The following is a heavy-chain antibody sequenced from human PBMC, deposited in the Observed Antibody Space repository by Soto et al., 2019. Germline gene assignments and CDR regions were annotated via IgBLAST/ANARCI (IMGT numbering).Heavy chain of an antibody. CDR3: ANSEQPYYSCYGMDV. CDR2: ISYDGSKT. D-gene: IGHD6-13*01. J-gene: IGHJ6*02. CDR1: GFTFSSYD. V-gene: IGHV3-30*18. Sequence: QVQLLESGGGVVQPGRSLRLSCAASGFTFSSYDMHWVRQPPGKGLEWVAVISYDGSKTYYADSVKGRFTIARDNSKNTLYIQMNSLRAEDRAVYYCANSEQPYYSCYGMDVWGQGTTVTVSS.